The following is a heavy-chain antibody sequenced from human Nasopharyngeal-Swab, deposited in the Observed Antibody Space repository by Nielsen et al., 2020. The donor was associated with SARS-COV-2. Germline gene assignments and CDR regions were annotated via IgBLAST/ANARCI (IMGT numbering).Heavy chain of an antibody. CDR2: IIPLFGTA. J-gene: IGHJ4*02. CDR1: GGTFSSYA. CDR3: ARASQEMATTHYFDY. V-gene: IGHV1-69*06. D-gene: IGHD5-24*01. Sequence: SVKVSCKASGGTFSSYAISWVRQAPGHGLEWMGGIIPLFGTANYAQKFQGRVTITADKSTSTAYMELSSLRSEDTAVYYCARASQEMATTHYFDYWGQGTLVTVSS.